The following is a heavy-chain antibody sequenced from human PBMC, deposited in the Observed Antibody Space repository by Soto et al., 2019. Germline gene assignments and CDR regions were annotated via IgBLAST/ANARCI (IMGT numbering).Heavy chain of an antibody. V-gene: IGHV1-69*01. CDR2: LIPILGTA. Sequence: QVQLVQSGAEVKKPGSSVKVSCKASGGTFSSYAISWVRQAPGQGVEWMGGLIPILGTANYAQKFQGRVTITADESTSTAYMELSSLRSEETAVYYCARVKAGTFYSYGMDVWGQGTTVTVSS. CDR3: ARVKAGTFYSYGMDV. D-gene: IGHD6-19*01. CDR1: GGTFSSYA. J-gene: IGHJ6*02.